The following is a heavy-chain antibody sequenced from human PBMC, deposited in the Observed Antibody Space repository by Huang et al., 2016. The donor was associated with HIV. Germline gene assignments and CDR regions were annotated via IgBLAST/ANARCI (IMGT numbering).Heavy chain of an antibody. D-gene: IGHD3-9*01. CDR2: ISYEGRND. CDR3: ARGPFDLYYYYMDV. Sequence: QVQLVESGGGVVQPRRSLRLSCTASGFTFDNHAMHWVRQAPGKGLEWVAVISYEGRNDFYADSVKGRFTISRDNSKNTRFLQLASLRADDTAVYYCARGPFDLYYYYMDVWGIGTTVTVSS. V-gene: IGHV3-30*04. CDR1: GFTFDNHA. J-gene: IGHJ6*03.